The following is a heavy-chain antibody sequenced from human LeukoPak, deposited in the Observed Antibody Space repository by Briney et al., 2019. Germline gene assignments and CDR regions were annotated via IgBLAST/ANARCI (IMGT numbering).Heavy chain of an antibody. CDR1: GYSFTAYW. J-gene: IGHJ6*02. D-gene: IGHD3-9*01. Sequence: GASVKVSCKASGYSFTAYWIHWVRQAPGQGLEWMGWISAYNGNTNYAQKLQGRVTMTTDTSTSTAYMELRSLRSDDTAVYYCASIRIDYDILTGRLYYYGMDVWGQGTTVTVSS. CDR3: ASIRIDYDILTGRLYYYGMDV. CDR2: ISAYNGNT. V-gene: IGHV1-18*04.